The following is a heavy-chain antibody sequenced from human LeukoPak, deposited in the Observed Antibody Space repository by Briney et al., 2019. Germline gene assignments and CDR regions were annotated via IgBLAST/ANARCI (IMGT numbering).Heavy chain of an antibody. D-gene: IGHD6-19*01. Sequence: NPSETLSLTCTVSGGSISSSSYYWGWIRQPPGKGLEWIGSIYYSGSTYYNPSLKSRVTISVDTSKNQFSLKLSSVTAADTAVYYCARWEDSGWFDYWGQGTLVTVSS. J-gene: IGHJ4*02. CDR1: GGSISSSSYY. V-gene: IGHV4-39*01. CDR2: IYYSGST. CDR3: ARWEDSGWFDY.